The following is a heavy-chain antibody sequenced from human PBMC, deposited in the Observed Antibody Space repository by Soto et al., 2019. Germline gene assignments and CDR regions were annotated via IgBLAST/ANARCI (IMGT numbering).Heavy chain of an antibody. CDR3: ARVRVRFLEWLGSEG. CDR2: IIPIFGTA. V-gene: IGHV1-69*12. Sequence: QVQLVQSGAEVKKPGSSVEVSCKASGGTFSSYAFSWVRQAPGQGLEWMGGIIPIFGTANYAQKFQGRVTITADESTSTAYMELSSLRSEDTAVYYCARVRVRFLEWLGSEGWGQGTLVTVSS. D-gene: IGHD3-3*01. J-gene: IGHJ4*02. CDR1: GGTFSSYA.